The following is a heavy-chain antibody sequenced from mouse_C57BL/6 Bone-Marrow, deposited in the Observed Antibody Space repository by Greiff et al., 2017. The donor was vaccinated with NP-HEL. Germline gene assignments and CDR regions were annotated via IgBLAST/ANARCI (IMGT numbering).Heavy chain of an antibody. J-gene: IGHJ2*01. CDR3: SRSAPASRITTVYYY. D-gene: IGHD2-4*01. CDR1: GFNINDYY. CDR2: IDPEDGET. Sequence: VQLQQSGAELVKPGASVKLSCTASGFNINDYYMHWVKQRTEQGLEWIGRIDPEDGETKYAPKFQGKATITADTSSNTTYLQLSSLTSEDAAVYYCSRSAPASRITTVYYYWGQGTTLTVAS. V-gene: IGHV14-2*01.